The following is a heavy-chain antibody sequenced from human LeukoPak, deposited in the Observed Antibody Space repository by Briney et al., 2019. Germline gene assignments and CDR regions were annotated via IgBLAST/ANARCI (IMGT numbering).Heavy chain of an antibody. CDR3: ARDKREAGSYDILTGFVGPLDV. Sequence: PGGSLRLSCAASGFTFSSYAMHWVRQAPGKGLEWLAVISYDGNYKYYADSVKGRFTISRDNSKNTLYLQWSSLRTEDTAVYYCARDKREAGSYDILTGFVGPLDVWGQGTTVTVSS. V-gene: IGHV3-30-3*01. CDR1: GFTFSSYA. D-gene: IGHD3-9*01. J-gene: IGHJ6*02. CDR2: ISYDGNYK.